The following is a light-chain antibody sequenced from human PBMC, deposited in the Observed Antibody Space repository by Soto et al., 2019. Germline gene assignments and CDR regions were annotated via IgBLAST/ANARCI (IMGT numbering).Light chain of an antibody. Sequence: EIILKKSPGTLSVSPGERATLSCRASQSVSSNLAWYQQKPGQAPRLLIYGASTRATGIPARFSGSGSGTDFTLTISSLEPEDFAVYYCQQRSNWLLTFGGGTKVDNK. CDR3: QQRSNWLLT. CDR2: GAS. V-gene: IGKV3-11*01. J-gene: IGKJ4*01. CDR1: QSVSSN.